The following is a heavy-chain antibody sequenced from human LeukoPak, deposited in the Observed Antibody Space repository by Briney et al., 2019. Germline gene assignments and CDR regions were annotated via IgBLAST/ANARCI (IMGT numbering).Heavy chain of an antibody. V-gene: IGHV1-69*06. D-gene: IGHD6-19*01. CDR3: ARVRSSGWPPTECCEGAFDI. Sequence: AASVKVSCKASGGTFSSYAISWVRQAPGQGLEWMGGIIPIFGTANYAQKFQGRVTITADKSTSTAYMELSSLRSEDTAVYYCARVRSSGWPPTECCEGAFDIWGQGTMVTVSS. CDR2: IIPIFGTA. CDR1: GGTFSSYA. J-gene: IGHJ3*02.